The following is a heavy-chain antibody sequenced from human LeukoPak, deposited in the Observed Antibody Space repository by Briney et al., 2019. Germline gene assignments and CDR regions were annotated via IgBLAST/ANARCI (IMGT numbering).Heavy chain of an antibody. CDR2: IWYGGSNK. Sequence: GGSLRLSCAASGFTFSSYGMHWVRQAPGKGLEWVAVIWYGGSNKYYADSVKGRFTISRDNSKNTLYLQMNSLRAEDTAVYYCARDGPIAVAGSPIDYWGQGTLVTVSS. D-gene: IGHD6-19*01. J-gene: IGHJ4*02. CDR3: ARDGPIAVAGSPIDY. CDR1: GFTFSSYG. V-gene: IGHV3-33*01.